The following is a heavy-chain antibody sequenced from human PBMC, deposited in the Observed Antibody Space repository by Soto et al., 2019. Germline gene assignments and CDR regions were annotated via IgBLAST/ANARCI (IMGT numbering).Heavy chain of an antibody. Sequence: GGSLRLSCAASGFTFDDYAMHWVRQAPGKGLEWVSGISWNSGSIGYADSVKGRFTISRDNAKNSLYLQMNSLRAEDTALYYCAKDVLRFLEWLDSSFDYWGQGTLVTVSS. V-gene: IGHV3-9*01. CDR1: GFTFDDYA. D-gene: IGHD3-3*01. CDR2: ISWNSGSI. J-gene: IGHJ4*02. CDR3: AKDVLRFLEWLDSSFDY.